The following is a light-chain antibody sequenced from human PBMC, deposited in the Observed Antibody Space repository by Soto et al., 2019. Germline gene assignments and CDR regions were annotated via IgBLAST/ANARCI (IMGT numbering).Light chain of an antibody. CDR1: QSISNW. V-gene: IGKV1-5*01. J-gene: IGKJ2*01. CDR2: GAS. Sequence: DIQMTQSPSTLSASVGDRVTITCRASQSISNWLAWYQQKPGKAPKLLIYGASSLESGVPSRFSGSGSGTEFTLTISSLQPDDFATYYCQQYNSYSLFFGQGTKWIS. CDR3: QQYNSYSLF.